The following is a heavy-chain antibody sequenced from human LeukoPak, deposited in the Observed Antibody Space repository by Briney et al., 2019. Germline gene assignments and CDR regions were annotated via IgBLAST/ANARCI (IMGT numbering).Heavy chain of an antibody. J-gene: IGHJ4*02. CDR2: VSSGSNYI. CDR1: GFTFSSYS. D-gene: IGHD6-6*01. Sequence: GGSLRLSCIASGFTFSSYSMNWVRQAPGKGLEWVSSVSSGSNYIYYADSVKGRFTISRDNAKNSLYLQMNSLRAEDTAVYFCASGIAAGHPHFDYWGQGTLITVSS. V-gene: IGHV3-21*01. CDR3: ASGIAAGHPHFDY.